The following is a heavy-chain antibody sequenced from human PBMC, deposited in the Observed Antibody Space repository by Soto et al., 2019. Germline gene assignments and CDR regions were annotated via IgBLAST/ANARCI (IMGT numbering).Heavy chain of an antibody. V-gene: IGHV3-21*01. CDR1: GFTFSSYS. D-gene: IGHD3-9*01. CDR3: ATILDWLPGDI. J-gene: IGHJ3*02. Sequence: GGSLRLSCAASGFTFSSYSMNWVRQAPGKGLEWVSSISSSSSYIYYADSVKGRFTISRDNAKNSLYLQMNSLRAEDTAVYYCATILDWLPGDIWGQGTMVTVSS. CDR2: ISSSSSYI.